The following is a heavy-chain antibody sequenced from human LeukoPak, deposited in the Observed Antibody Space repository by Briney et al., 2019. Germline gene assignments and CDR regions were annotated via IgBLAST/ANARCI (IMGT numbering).Heavy chain of an antibody. CDR2: IKQDGSEK. CDR3: ARGVSMYCTNGVCYSRAYYFDY. CDR1: GFTFSNYW. V-gene: IGHV3-7*01. Sequence: GGSLRLSCAASGFTFSNYWMSWVRQTPGKGLEWVANIKQDGSEKDYVDSMKGRFTISRDNAKNSLYLQMNSLRAEDTAVYYCARGVSMYCTNGVCYSRAYYFDYWGQGTLVTVSS. J-gene: IGHJ4*02. D-gene: IGHD2-8*01.